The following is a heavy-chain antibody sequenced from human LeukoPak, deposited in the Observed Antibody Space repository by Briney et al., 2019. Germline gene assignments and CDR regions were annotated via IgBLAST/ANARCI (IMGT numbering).Heavy chain of an antibody. J-gene: IGHJ4*02. Sequence: GGSLRLSCAASGFTFSSYSMNWVRQAPGKGLEWVSSITGSSSYIYYADSLKGRFTISRDNSKNTLYLQMNSLRAEDTAVYYCARVSGDDITMIVHWGQGTLVTVSS. V-gene: IGHV3-21*04. CDR3: ARVSGDDITMIVH. CDR1: GFTFSSYS. CDR2: ITGSSSYI. D-gene: IGHD3-22*01.